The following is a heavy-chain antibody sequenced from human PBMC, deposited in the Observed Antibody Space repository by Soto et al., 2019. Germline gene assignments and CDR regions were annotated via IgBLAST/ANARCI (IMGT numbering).Heavy chain of an antibody. CDR2: ISSNGGST. Sequence: GGSLRLSCSASGFTFSSYAMHWVRQAPGKGLEYVSAISSNGGSTYYADSVNGRFTISRDNSKNTLYLQMSSLRAEDSAVYYCVKEGTAGSWYCFDYWGQGTLVTVSS. J-gene: IGHJ4*02. D-gene: IGHD6-13*01. CDR1: GFTFSSYA. V-gene: IGHV3-64D*09. CDR3: VKEGTAGSWYCFDY.